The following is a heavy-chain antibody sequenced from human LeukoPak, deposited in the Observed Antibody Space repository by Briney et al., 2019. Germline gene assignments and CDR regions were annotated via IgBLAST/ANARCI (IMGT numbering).Heavy chain of an antibody. V-gene: IGHV3-30*02. Sequence: GGSLRLSCAASGFTFSSYGMHWVRQAPGKGLEWVAFIRYDGSNKYYADSVKGRFTISRDNSKNTLYLQMNSLRAEDTAVYYCAKGPFTAYSGSYIDYWGQGTLVTVSS. J-gene: IGHJ4*02. D-gene: IGHD1-26*01. CDR3: AKGPFTAYSGSYIDY. CDR2: IRYDGSNK. CDR1: GFTFSSYG.